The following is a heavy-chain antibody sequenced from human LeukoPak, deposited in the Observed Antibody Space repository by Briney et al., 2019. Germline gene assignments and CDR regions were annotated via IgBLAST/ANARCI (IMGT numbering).Heavy chain of an antibody. CDR2: IKQDGSEK. J-gene: IGHJ4*02. D-gene: IGHD3-10*02. CDR3: ARLPMWRQYYFDY. Sequence: GGSLRLSCAASGFTFSSYWMSWVRQAPGKGLEWVANIKQDGSEKYYVDSVKGRFTISRDNAKNSLYLQMSSLRAEDTAVYYCARLPMWRQYYFDYWGQGTLVTVSS. V-gene: IGHV3-7*01. CDR1: GFTFSSYW.